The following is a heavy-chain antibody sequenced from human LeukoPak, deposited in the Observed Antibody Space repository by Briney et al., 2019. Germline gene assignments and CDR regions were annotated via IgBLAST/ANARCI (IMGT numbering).Heavy chain of an antibody. CDR2: IYHSGST. Sequence: WETLSLTCTVSGGSISSYYWSWIRQPPGKGLERIGNIYHSGSTNYSPSLKSRVTISVDTSKNQFSLKLSSVTAADTAVYFCAREDYYNSGGYYLDYWGQGTLVTVSS. CDR1: GGSISSYY. J-gene: IGHJ4*02. V-gene: IGHV4-59*08. CDR3: AREDYYNSGGYYLDY. D-gene: IGHD3-22*01.